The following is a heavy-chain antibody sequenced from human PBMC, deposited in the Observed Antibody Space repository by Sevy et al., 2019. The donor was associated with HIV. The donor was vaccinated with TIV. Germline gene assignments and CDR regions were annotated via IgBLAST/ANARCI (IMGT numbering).Heavy chain of an antibody. V-gene: IGHV3-7*03. CDR1: GFTFNRYW. Sequence: GGSLRLSCAASGFTFNRYWMSWVRQAPGKGLQWVANIKLDGSEKYYLHSVRGRFTISRDNAKNSLYLQMNSLRAEDTAVYYCARDCNSATCLWGLDVWGLGTTVTVSS. CDR3: ARDCNSATCLWGLDV. D-gene: IGHD1-26*01. J-gene: IGHJ6*02. CDR2: IKLDGSEK.